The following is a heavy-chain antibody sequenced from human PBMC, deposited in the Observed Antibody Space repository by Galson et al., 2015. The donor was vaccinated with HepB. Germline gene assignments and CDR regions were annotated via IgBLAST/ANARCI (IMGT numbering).Heavy chain of an antibody. CDR1: GFILRNYW. CDR2: INSDGSFT. Sequence: SLRLSCAAYGFILRNYWMHWVRQSPGKGLVWVSRINSDGSFTSYADSVKGRFTTPRDDAKNTLYLQMNSLRAEDTALYYCARGGFSTSWADHWGQGALVTVSS. V-gene: IGHV3-74*01. CDR3: ARGGFSTSWADH. D-gene: IGHD6-13*01. J-gene: IGHJ4*02.